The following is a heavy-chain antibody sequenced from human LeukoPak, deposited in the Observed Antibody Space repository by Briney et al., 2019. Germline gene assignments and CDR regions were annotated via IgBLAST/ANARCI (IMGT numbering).Heavy chain of an antibody. CDR1: GFTFSSYG. V-gene: IGHV3-30*02. CDR3: TRERTMDV. J-gene: IGHJ6*03. Sequence: GGSLRLSCAASGFTFSSYGMHWVRQAPGKGLEWVAFIRYDGSNKYYADSVKGRFTISRDNSKNTLYLQMNSLGAEDTAVYYCTRERTMDVWGKGTTVTVSS. CDR2: IRYDGSNK.